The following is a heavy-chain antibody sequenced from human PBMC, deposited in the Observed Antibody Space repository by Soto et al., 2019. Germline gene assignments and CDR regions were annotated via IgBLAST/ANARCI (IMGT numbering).Heavy chain of an antibody. CDR2: IIPIFGTA. CDR1: GYTFTSYD. D-gene: IGHD1-20*01. J-gene: IGHJ6*02. V-gene: IGHV1-69*13. Sequence: SVKVSCKASGYTFTSYDINWVRQAPGQGLEWMGGIIPIFGTANYAQKFQGRVTITADESTSTAYMELSSLRSEDTAVYYCARSITGTVSYYYGMDVWGQGTTVTVSS. CDR3: ARSITGTVSYYYGMDV.